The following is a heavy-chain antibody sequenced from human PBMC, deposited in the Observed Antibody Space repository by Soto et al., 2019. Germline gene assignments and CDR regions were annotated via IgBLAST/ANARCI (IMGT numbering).Heavy chain of an antibody. Sequence: SETLSLTCAVYGGSFSGYYWSWIRQPPGKGLEWIGEINHSGSTNYNPSLKSRVTISVDTSKNQFSLKLSSVTAADTAVYYCARGLQVRATPPDWFDPWGQGTLVT. J-gene: IGHJ5*02. CDR2: INHSGST. CDR1: GGSFSGYY. D-gene: IGHD1-26*01. CDR3: ARGLQVRATPPDWFDP. V-gene: IGHV4-34*01.